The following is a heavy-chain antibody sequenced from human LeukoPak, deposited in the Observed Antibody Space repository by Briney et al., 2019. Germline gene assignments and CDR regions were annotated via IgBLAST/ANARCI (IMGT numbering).Heavy chain of an antibody. V-gene: IGHV3-48*03. CDR1: GLTFSNFK. CDR3: ARGVVPAAPIDY. Sequence: GGSLRLSCAVSGLTFSNFKMNWVRQAPGKGLEWVSYISDSGRTTFYADSVKGRFTISRDNAKNSLYLQMNSLRAEDTAVYYCARGVVPAAPIDYWGQGTLVTVSS. D-gene: IGHD2-2*01. CDR2: ISDSGRTT. J-gene: IGHJ4*02.